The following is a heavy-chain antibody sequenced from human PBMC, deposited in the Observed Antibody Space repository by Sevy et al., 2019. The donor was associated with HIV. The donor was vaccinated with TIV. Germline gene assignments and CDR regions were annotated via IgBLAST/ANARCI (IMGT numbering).Heavy chain of an antibody. CDR3: AREGSAYDTNYYHNAMDL. D-gene: IGHD5-12*01. CDR2: INQDGSEK. V-gene: IGHV3-7*01. CDR1: GFTFKSYW. J-gene: IGHJ6*02. Sequence: GGSLRLSCAASGFTFKSYWMTWVRQAPGKGLEWVANINQDGSEKYYSDSLKGRFSISRDNSKNSVHLKMNTLRAEDTAVYYCAREGSAYDTNYYHNAMDLWGQGTTVTVSS.